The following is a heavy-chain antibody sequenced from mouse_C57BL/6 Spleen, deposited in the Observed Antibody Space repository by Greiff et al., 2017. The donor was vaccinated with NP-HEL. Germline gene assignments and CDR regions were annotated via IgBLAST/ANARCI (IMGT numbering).Heavy chain of an antibody. CDR1: GYTFTSYG. Sequence: QLQQSGAELARPGASVKLSCKASGYTFTSYGISWVKQRTGQGLEWIGEIYPRSGNTYYNEKFKGKATLTADKSSSTAYMELRSLTSEDSAVYFCARDYGSSPWFAYWGQGTLVTVSA. V-gene: IGHV1-81*01. D-gene: IGHD1-1*01. CDR2: IYPRSGNT. J-gene: IGHJ3*01. CDR3: ARDYGSSPWFAY.